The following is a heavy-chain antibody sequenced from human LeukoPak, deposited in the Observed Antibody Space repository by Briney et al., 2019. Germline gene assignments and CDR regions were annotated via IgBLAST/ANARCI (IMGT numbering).Heavy chain of an antibody. CDR2: IKQDGSEK. Sequence: GGSLRLSCAASGFTFSSYRMTWVRQAPGKGLEWVANIKQDGSEKYYVDSVKGRFTISRDNAKNSVYLQMNSLRAEDTAVYYCARRSPYYDTSGYSGYFDSWGRGTLVTVSS. CDR3: ARRSPYYDTSGYSGYFDS. J-gene: IGHJ4*02. CDR1: GFTFSSYR. D-gene: IGHD3-22*01. V-gene: IGHV3-7*01.